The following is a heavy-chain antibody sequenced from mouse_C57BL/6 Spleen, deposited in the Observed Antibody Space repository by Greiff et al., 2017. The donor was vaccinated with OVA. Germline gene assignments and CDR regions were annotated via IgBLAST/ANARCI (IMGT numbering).Heavy chain of an antibody. D-gene: IGHD1-1*01. CDR2: INPSSGYT. J-gene: IGHJ1*03. CDR3: ARDNPRYGSSYGYFDV. V-gene: IGHV1-4*01. Sequence: VQLQQSGAELARPGASVTMPCKASGYTFTSYTMHWVQQRPGQGLEWIGYINPSSGYTKYNQKFKDKATLTADKSSSTAYMKLSSLTSEDSAVYYCARDNPRYGSSYGYFDVWGTGTTVTVSS. CDR1: GYTFTSYT.